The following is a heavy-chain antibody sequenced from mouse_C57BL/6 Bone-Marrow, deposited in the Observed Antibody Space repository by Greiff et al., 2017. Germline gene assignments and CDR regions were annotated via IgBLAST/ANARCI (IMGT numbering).Heavy chain of an antibody. CDR3: TTYYYVFAY. CDR1: GFNIKDDY. J-gene: IGHJ3*01. CDR2: IDPENGDT. V-gene: IGHV14-4*01. D-gene: IGHD1-1*01. Sequence: EVQLVESGAELVRPGASVKLSCTASGFNIKDDYMHWVKQRPEQGLEWIGWIDPENGDTEYASKFQGKATITADTSSNTSYLQLSSLTSEDAAVYCCTTYYYVFAYWGQGTLVTVSA.